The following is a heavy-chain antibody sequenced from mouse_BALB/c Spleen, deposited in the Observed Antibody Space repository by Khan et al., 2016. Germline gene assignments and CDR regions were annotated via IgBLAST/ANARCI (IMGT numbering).Heavy chain of an antibody. V-gene: IGHV14-3*02. CDR2: IDPANGNT. CDR1: GFNIKDTY. Sequence: VQLQQSGAELVKPGASVKLSCTASGFNIKDTYMHWVKQRPEQGLEWIGRIDPANGNTKYDPKFQGKATITADTSSNTAYLQLSSLTSEDAAVYYCARWDWYFDVWGAGTTVTDSS. CDR3: ARWDWYFDV. J-gene: IGHJ1*01.